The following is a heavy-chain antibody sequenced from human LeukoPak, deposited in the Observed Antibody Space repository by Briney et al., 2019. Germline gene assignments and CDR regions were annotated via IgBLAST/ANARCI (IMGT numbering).Heavy chain of an antibody. Sequence: GGSLRLSCAASGFTFSSCWMHWVRQAPGKGLVWVSRINSDGSSTGYADSVKGRCTISRDNAKNTLYPQMNSLRAEDTAVYYCARGTGGPIFGVVNYYYYMAVWGKGTTVTVSS. CDR3: ARGTGGPIFGVVNYYYYMAV. CDR1: GFTFSSCW. J-gene: IGHJ6*03. D-gene: IGHD3-3*01. CDR2: INSDGSST. V-gene: IGHV3-74*01.